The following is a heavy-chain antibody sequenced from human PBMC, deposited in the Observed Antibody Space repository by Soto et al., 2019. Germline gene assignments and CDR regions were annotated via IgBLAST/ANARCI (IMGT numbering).Heavy chain of an antibody. V-gene: IGHV4-59*01. J-gene: IGHJ5*02. CDR1: GGSISSYY. CDR3: ARVPDR. Sequence: SETLSLTCTVSGGSISSYYWSWIRQPPGEGLEWIGSSYYSGSTNYNPSLKSRVTISVDTSKRQFSLKLRSVTAADTAVYYCARVPDRWGQGTLVTVS. D-gene: IGHD2-2*01. CDR2: SYYSGST.